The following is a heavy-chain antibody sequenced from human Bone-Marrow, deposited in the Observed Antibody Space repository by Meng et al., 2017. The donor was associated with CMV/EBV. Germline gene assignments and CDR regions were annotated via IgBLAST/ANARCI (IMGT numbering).Heavy chain of an antibody. J-gene: IGHJ5*02. D-gene: IGHD3-3*01. CDR1: GYTFTSYY. CDR2: INPSGGST. Sequence: ASVKVSCKASGYTFTSYYMHWVRQAPGQGLEWMGIINPSGGSTSYAQKFQGRVTMTRDTSTSTVYMELSSLRSEDTAVYYCARAGDFCGGYGLGGWFDPWGQGTLVTVSS. CDR3: ARAGDFCGGYGLGGWFDP. V-gene: IGHV1-46*01.